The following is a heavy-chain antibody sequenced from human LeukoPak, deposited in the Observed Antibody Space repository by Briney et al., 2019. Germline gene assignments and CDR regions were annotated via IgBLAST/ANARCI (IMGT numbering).Heavy chain of an antibody. D-gene: IGHD3-10*01. V-gene: IGHV2-70*04. J-gene: IGHJ4*02. CDR2: IDWDDDK. CDR1: GFSLSTSGMR. CDR3: ARLGYGSGSYYDDY. Sequence: SGPALVKPTQTLTLTRTFSGFSLSTSGMRVSWIRQPPGKALEWLARIDWDDDKFYSTSLKTRLTISKDTSKNQVVLTMTNMDPVDTATYYCARLGYGSGSYYDDYWGQGTLVTVSS.